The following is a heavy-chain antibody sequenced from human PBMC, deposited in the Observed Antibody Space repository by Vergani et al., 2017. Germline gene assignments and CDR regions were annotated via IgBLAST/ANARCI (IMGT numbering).Heavy chain of an antibody. D-gene: IGHD5-12*01. CDR1: GFTFGDYA. V-gene: IGHV3-49*03. CDR2: IRSKAYGGTT. Sequence: EVQLVESGGGLVQPGRSLRLSCTASGFTFGDYAMSWFRQAPGKGLEWVGCIRSKAYGGTTEYAASVKGRFTISRDDSKIIAYLQMNSLRAEDTAVYYCARAVKGSGYLYAYDFDYWGQGTLVTVSS. CDR3: ARAVKGSGYLYAYDFDY. J-gene: IGHJ4*02.